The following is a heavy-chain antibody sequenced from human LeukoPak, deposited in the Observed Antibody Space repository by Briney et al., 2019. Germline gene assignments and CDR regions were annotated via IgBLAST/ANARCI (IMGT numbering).Heavy chain of an antibody. D-gene: IGHD6-19*01. CDR3: ARDVGSGWYRSFDY. CDR1: GFTFSSYA. J-gene: IGHJ4*02. Sequence: PGGSLRLSCAASGFTFSSYAMHWVRQAPGKGLEYVSAISSNGGSTYYANSVKGRFTISRDNSKNTLYLQMGSLRAEDMAVYYCARDVGSGWYRSFDYWGQGTLVTVSS. V-gene: IGHV3-64*01. CDR2: ISSNGGST.